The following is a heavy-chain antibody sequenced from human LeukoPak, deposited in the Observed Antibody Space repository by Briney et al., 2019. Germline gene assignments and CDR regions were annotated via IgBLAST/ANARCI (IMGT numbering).Heavy chain of an antibody. D-gene: IGHD1-26*01. Sequence: PGGSLRLSCAASGLPFSSYWMHWVRQAPGEGLVWVSVIIPDGSSTTYEDSVKGRFTISRDNAKNTLYLQMNSLRAEETAIYYCVRLGGNYEYWGQGTLVTVSS. CDR2: IIPDGSST. V-gene: IGHV3-74*01. CDR3: VRLGGNYEY. J-gene: IGHJ4*02. CDR1: GLPFSSYW.